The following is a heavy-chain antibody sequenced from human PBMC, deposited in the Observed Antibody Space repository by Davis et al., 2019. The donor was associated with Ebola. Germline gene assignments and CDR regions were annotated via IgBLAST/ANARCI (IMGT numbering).Heavy chain of an antibody. Sequence: GESLKISCAASEFTASNNYMSWVRQAPGKGLEWVSLIYSGGVTEYADSVKGRFTISRDNAKNSLYLQMNSLRAEDTAVYYCARDSAVSSSWYEVYYYYYGMDVWGQGTTVTVSS. CDR2: IYSGGVT. D-gene: IGHD6-13*01. J-gene: IGHJ6*02. CDR1: EFTASNNY. V-gene: IGHV3-66*02. CDR3: ARDSAVSSSWYEVYYYYYGMDV.